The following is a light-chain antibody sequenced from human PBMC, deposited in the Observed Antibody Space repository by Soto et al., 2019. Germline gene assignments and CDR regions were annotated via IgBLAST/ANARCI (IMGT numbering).Light chain of an antibody. J-gene: IGKJ4*01. CDR3: QQYVSSPLT. V-gene: IGKV3-20*01. Sequence: IVLTQSPGTLSLSPGERATLSCRASQSVSSSSLAWYQQKPGQAPRLLIYDTSSRATGIPDRFSGSGSGTDFTLTISRLEPEDFAVYYCQQYVSSPLTFGGGTKVDI. CDR1: QSVSSSS. CDR2: DTS.